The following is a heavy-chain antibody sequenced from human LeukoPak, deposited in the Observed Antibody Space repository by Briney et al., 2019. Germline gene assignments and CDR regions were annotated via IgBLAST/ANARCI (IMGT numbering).Heavy chain of an antibody. D-gene: IGHD3-10*01. CDR2: INHSGST. V-gene: IGHV4-34*01. J-gene: IGHJ3*01. CDR3: ARVDGFGESPLDAFDV. CDR1: GGSTSGYF. Sequence: SETLSLTCDVSGGSTSGYFWRWIRQPPGKGPEWIGGINHSGSTKYIPSLKSRLTISVDTSKNQFSLKLTSVTAADTAVYYCARVDGFGESPLDAFDVWGQGTMVTVSS.